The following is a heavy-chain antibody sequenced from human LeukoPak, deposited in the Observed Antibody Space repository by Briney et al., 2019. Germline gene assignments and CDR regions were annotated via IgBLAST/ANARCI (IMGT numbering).Heavy chain of an antibody. Sequence: ASVKVSCTVSGYTLTELSMHWVRQAPGKGLEWMGGFDPEDGETIYAQKFQGRVTMTEDTSTDTAYMELSSLRSEDTAVYYCATEASKVVAATDYYYYGMDVWGQGTTVTVSS. D-gene: IGHD2-15*01. V-gene: IGHV1-24*01. CDR1: GYTLTELS. J-gene: IGHJ6*02. CDR2: FDPEDGET. CDR3: ATEASKVVAATDYYYYGMDV.